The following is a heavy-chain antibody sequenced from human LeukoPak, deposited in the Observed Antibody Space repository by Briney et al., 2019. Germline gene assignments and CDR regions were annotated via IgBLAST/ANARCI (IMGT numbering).Heavy chain of an antibody. Sequence: SETLSLTCSVSGGSISNADYYWGWIRQAPGRGLEWIGSIFYGERNHYNPSLKSRATMSVDTSKNQFSLKLTSVTAADAAMYYCARQLPTAAADTRGYFEYWGQGAVVTVSS. CDR2: IFYGERN. D-gene: IGHD6-13*01. CDR3: ARQLPTAAADTRGYFEY. V-gene: IGHV4-39*01. J-gene: IGHJ4*01. CDR1: GGSISNADYY.